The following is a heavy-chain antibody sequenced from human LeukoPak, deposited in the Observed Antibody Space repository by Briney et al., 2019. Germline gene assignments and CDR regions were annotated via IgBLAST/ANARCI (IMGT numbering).Heavy chain of an antibody. J-gene: IGHJ4*02. Sequence: GGSLRLSCAASGFTFSSYEMNWVRQAPGKGLDWISYISGSGRTIYYADSVKGRFTISRDNSRNTVYLQMNSLRVEDTAVYYCAKETYASGPYYFDYWGQGTLVTVSS. CDR3: AKETYASGPYYFDY. D-gene: IGHD3-10*01. V-gene: IGHV3-48*03. CDR1: GFTFSSYE. CDR2: ISGSGRTI.